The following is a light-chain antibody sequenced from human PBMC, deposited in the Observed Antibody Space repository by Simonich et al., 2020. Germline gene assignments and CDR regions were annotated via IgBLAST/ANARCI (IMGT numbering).Light chain of an antibody. CDR2: WAS. CDR1: QRVCYRSNNKNY. V-gene: IGKV4-1*01. CDR3: QQYYSTPPT. Sequence: DIVMTQSPDSLAGSLGERATINCKSSQRVCYRSNNKNYFAWYQQKPGQPPKLLIDWASARESGVPDLFSGSGSGSDFTLTIRSLQAEDVAVYYCQQYYSTPPTFGQGTKVEIK. J-gene: IGKJ1*01.